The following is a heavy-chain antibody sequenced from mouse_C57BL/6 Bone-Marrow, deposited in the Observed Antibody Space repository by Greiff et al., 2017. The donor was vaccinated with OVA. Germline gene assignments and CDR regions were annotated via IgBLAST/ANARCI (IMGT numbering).Heavy chain of an antibody. CDR2: IDPSDSYT. Sequence: QVQLKQPGAELVMPGASVKLSCKASGYTFTSYWMHWVKQRPGQGLEWIGEIDPSDSYTNYNQKFKGKSTLTVDTSSSTAYMQLSSLTSEDSAVYDCARGDYGSTPGFAYWGQGTLVTVSA. D-gene: IGHD1-1*01. J-gene: IGHJ3*01. CDR1: GYTFTSYW. V-gene: IGHV1-69*01. CDR3: ARGDYGSTPGFAY.